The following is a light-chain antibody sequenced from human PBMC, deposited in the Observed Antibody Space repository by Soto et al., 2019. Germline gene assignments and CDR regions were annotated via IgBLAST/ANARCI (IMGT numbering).Light chain of an antibody. Sequence: DIQMTQSPSTLSASVGDRVTITCRASQSVDTCLAWYQQKPGKAPHLLIYKASSLETGVPSRFSGSGSVTAFTLTISSRQPDDLLTSYCQQIYRYPWTFGQGTKVEIK. J-gene: IGKJ1*01. CDR2: KAS. CDR1: QSVDTC. CDR3: QQIYRYPWT. V-gene: IGKV1-5*03.